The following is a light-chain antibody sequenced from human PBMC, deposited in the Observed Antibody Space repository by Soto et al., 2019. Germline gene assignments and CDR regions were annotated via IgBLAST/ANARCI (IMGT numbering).Light chain of an antibody. CDR1: SGDIGDYNY. Sequence: SGLTQPGSVSGSPGQSITISCDGTSGDIGDYNYVSWYQQHPGKVPKVIIYDVSNRPSGVSYRFSGTKSGNTASLTVSGLQAEDEADYYCCSYTRSGTLIFGTG. V-gene: IGLV2-14*01. CDR3: CSYTRSGTLI. J-gene: IGLJ1*01. CDR2: DVS.